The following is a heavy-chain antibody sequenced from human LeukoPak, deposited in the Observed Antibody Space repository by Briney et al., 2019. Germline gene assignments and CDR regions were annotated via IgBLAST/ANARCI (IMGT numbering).Heavy chain of an antibody. CDR1: GFTFSSYW. Sequence: GGSLRLSCAASGFTFSSYWMSWVRQAPGKGLEWVSSISGSSSYIYYAGSVKGRFTISRHNAKNSLYLQMNSLRAEDTAVYYCAKDTAKPVAGTGDYWGQGTLVTVSS. J-gene: IGHJ4*02. CDR2: ISGSSSYI. D-gene: IGHD6-19*01. V-gene: IGHV3-21*04. CDR3: AKDTAKPVAGTGDY.